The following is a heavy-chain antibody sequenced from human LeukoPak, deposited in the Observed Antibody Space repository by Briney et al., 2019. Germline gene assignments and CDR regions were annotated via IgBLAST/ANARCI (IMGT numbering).Heavy chain of an antibody. CDR2: ISSSGSTI. V-gene: IGHV3-48*03. CDR1: GFTFSSYE. CDR3: ARAVVVMSYFDY. J-gene: IGHJ4*02. Sequence: GGSLRLSCAASGFTFSSYEMYWVRQAPGKGLEWVSYISSSGSTIYYADSVKGRFTISRDNAKNSLYLQMSSLRAEDTAVYYCARAVVVMSYFDYWGQGTLVTVSS. D-gene: IGHD3-22*01.